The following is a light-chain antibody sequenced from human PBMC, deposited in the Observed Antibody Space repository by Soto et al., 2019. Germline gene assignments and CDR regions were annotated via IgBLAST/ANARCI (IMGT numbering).Light chain of an antibody. CDR3: QTWGTGIEXI. V-gene: IGLV4-69*01. Sequence: QSVLTQSPSASASLGASVKLTCTLSSGHSTYAIAWHQQQPEKGPRYLMKLNSDGSHSKGDGIPDRFSGSSSGAERYLTISSLQSEDEADYYCQTWGTGIEXIXXGXTKLXVL. CDR2: LNSDGSH. CDR1: SGHSTYA. J-gene: IGLJ2*01.